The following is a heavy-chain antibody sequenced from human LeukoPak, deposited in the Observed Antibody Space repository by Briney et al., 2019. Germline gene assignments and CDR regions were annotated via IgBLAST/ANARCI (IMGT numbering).Heavy chain of an antibody. Sequence: GGSLRLSCAASGFTFSSYAMHWVRQAPGKGLEWVAVISYDGSNKYYADSVKGRFTISRDNSKNTLYLQMNSLRAEDTAVYYCAKDSDWNYVTDYWGQGTLVTVSS. D-gene: IGHD1-7*01. V-gene: IGHV3-30-3*01. CDR1: GFTFSSYA. CDR2: ISYDGSNK. CDR3: AKDSDWNYVTDY. J-gene: IGHJ4*02.